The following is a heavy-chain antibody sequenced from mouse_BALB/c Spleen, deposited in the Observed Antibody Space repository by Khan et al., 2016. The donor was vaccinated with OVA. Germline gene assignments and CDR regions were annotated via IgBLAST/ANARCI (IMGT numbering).Heavy chain of an antibody. V-gene: IGHV14-1*02. CDR3: ARSGYFAWFGY. J-gene: IGHJ3*01. Sequence: EVQLQESGAELVRPGALVKLSCKASGFNIKDYSMHWVKQRPEQGLEWIGWIDPERDKTISEPKFKGKARITTDTSSNTASLQLSSLTAEDTAGYYCARSGYFAWFGYWGQGTLVTVSA. CDR2: IDPERDKT. CDR1: GFNIKDYS.